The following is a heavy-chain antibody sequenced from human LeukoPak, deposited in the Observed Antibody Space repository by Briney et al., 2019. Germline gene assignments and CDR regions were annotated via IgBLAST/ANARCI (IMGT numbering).Heavy chain of an antibody. J-gene: IGHJ4*02. Sequence: GRSLRLSCAASGFTFSTYAMHWVRQAPGKGLEWVAVISYDGSNKQHADSVKGRFTISKDNSKNTLYLQMNSLRAEDTAVYYCARGGSAFPPGYWGQGTLVTVSS. CDR2: ISYDGSNK. D-gene: IGHD3-16*01. CDR1: GFTFSTYA. CDR3: ARGGSAFPPGY. V-gene: IGHV3-30-3*01.